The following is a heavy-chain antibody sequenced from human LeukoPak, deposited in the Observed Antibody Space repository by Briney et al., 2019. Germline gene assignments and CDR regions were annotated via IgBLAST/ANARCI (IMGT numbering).Heavy chain of an antibody. CDR3: ARGGVYLLTYFDY. J-gene: IGHJ4*02. V-gene: IGHV3-30-3*01. D-gene: IGHD3-22*01. CDR1: GFTFSSYA. Sequence: PGGSLRLSCAASGFTFSSYAMHWVRQAPGKGLEWVAVISYDGSNKYYADSVKGRFTISRDNSKNTLYLQMNSLRAEDTAVYYCARGGVYLLTYFDYWGQGTLVTVSS. CDR2: ISYDGSNK.